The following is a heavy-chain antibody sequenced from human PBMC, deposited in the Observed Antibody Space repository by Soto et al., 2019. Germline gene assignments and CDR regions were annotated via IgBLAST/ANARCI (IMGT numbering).Heavy chain of an antibody. CDR1: GGTFSSYA. J-gene: IGHJ1*01. Sequence: ASVKVSFKASGGTFSSYAISWVRQAPGQGLEWMGGIIPIFGTANYAQKFQGRVTITADESTSTAYMELSSLRSEDTAVYYCARWALVPPTGTTTPSKPSEYFQHWGQGTLVTVSS. D-gene: IGHD4-4*01. CDR3: ARWALVPPTGTTTPSKPSEYFQH. CDR2: IIPIFGTA. V-gene: IGHV1-69*13.